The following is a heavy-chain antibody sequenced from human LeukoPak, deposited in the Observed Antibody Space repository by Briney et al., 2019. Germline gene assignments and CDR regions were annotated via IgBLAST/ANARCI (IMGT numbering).Heavy chain of an antibody. CDR2: MIPIFGTA. D-gene: IGHD4-11*01. J-gene: IGHJ4*02. CDR3: ARGSYSTNYLGYFDY. V-gene: IGHV1-69*05. CDR1: GGTFSSYA. Sequence: SVKVSCKASGGTFSSYAISWVRQAPGQGLEWMGGMIPIFGTANYAQKFQGRVTITTDESTSTAYMELSSLRSEDTAVYYCARGSYSTNYLGYFDYWGQGTLVTVSS.